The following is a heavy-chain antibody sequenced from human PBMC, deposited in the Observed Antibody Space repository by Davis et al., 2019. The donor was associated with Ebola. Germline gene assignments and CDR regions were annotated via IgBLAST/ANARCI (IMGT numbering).Heavy chain of an antibody. V-gene: IGHV3-7*03. J-gene: IGHJ4*02. CDR2: IKDDGSEK. CDR1: GFTFRNFC. D-gene: IGHD6-19*01. CDR3: ARIYTSGWFEGEGY. Sequence: GESLKISCAASGFTFRNFCMSWVRQAPGKGLEWVANIKDDGSEKYYVDSVKGRFTISRDNAKNSLYLQMNSLRAEDTAVYYCARIYTSGWFEGEGYWGQGTLVTVSS.